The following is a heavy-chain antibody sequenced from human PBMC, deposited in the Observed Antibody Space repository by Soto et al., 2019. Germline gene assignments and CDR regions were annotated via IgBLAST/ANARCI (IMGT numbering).Heavy chain of an antibody. Sequence: GASVKVSCKASGGTFSSYAISWVRQAPGQGLEWMGGIIPIFGTANYAQKFQGRVTITADKSTSTAYMELSSLRSEDTAVYYCAIGNGYCSSTSRYSGYYYYGMDVWGQGTTVTVSS. D-gene: IGHD2-2*02. CDR1: GGTFSSYA. V-gene: IGHV1-69*06. CDR3: AIGNGYCSSTSRYSGYYYYGMDV. J-gene: IGHJ6*02. CDR2: IIPIFGTA.